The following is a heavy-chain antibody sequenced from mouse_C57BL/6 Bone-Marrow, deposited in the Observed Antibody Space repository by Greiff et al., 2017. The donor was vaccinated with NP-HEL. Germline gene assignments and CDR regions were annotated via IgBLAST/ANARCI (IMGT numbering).Heavy chain of an antibody. J-gene: IGHJ3*01. D-gene: IGHD1-1*01. V-gene: IGHV1-42*01. CDR1: GYSFTGYY. CDR2: INPSTGGT. Sequence: EVQLQQSGPELVKPGASVKISCKASGYSFTGYYMNWVKQSPEKSLEWIGEINPSTGGTTYNQKFKAKATLTVDKSSSTAYMQLKSLTSEDSAVYYCARGEYYYGSSPWFAEWGQGTLVTVSA. CDR3: ARGEYYYGSSPWFAE.